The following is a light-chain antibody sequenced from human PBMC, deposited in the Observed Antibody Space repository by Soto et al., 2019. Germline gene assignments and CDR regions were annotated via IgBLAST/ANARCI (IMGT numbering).Light chain of an antibody. V-gene: IGKV3-15*01. CDR3: QQYDNWPRT. Sequence: EIVMTQSPATLSVSPGERATLSCRASQSIGSNLAWYQQIPGQAPRLLIYGASTSATGIPARFSGSGSGTEFTLTISSLQSEDFAVYYCQQYDNWPRTFGPGTKVNIK. J-gene: IGKJ3*01. CDR1: QSIGSN. CDR2: GAS.